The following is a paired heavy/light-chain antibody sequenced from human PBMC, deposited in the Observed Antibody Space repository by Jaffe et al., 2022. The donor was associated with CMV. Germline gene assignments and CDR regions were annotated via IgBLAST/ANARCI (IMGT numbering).Light chain of an antibody. V-gene: IGKV1-5*03. J-gene: IGKJ5*01. CDR3: QQYHIYPIT. CDR2: KAS. CDR1: QSISSW. Sequence: DIQMTQSPSTLSASVGDRVTITCRASQSISSWLAWYQQKAGKAPKLLIYKASSLESGVPSRFSGSGSGTEFTLTISSLQPDDFATYYCQQYHIYPITFGQGTRLEIK.
Heavy chain of an antibody. D-gene: IGHD2-21*02. J-gene: IGHJ4*02. CDR3: ARICGGDCYSHG. Sequence: EVQLVESGGDLVQPGGSLRLSCAASGFTFSSYEMNWVRQAPGKGLEWVSYISSSGSTIYYADSVKGRFTISRDNAKNSLYLQMNSLRAEDTAVYYCARICGGDCYSHGWGQGTLVTVSS. V-gene: IGHV3-48*03. CDR1: GFTFSSYE. CDR2: ISSSGSTI.